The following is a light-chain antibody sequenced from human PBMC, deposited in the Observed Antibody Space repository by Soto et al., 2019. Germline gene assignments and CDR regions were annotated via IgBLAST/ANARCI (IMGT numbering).Light chain of an antibody. J-gene: IGKJ1*01. CDR1: QSASLW. V-gene: IGKV1-5*01. Sequence: DIQMTQSPSTLSAAVGDRVTITCRASQSASLWLAWYQQRPGEAPNLLIYDASSLKSGVQSRFSGSGSGTEFTLTISSLQTDDFATYYCQHYNGYPRAFGQGTRVEI. CDR3: QHYNGYPRA. CDR2: DAS.